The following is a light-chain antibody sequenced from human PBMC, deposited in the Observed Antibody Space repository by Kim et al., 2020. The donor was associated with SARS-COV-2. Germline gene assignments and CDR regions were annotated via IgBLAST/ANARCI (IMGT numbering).Light chain of an antibody. CDR1: QSLLHSNGYNY. Sequence: VMTQSPLSLPVTPGEPASISCRSSQSLLHSNGYNYLDWYLQKPGQSPQLLIYLGSSRAPGVPDRFSGSGSGTDFTLKISRVEADDVGVYYCMQTLHMYTFGQGTKLEI. CDR3: MQTLHMYT. CDR2: LGS. V-gene: IGKV2-28*01. J-gene: IGKJ2*01.